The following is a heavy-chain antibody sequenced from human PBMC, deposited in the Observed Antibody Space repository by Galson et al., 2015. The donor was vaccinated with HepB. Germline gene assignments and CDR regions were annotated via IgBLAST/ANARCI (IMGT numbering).Heavy chain of an antibody. J-gene: IGHJ4*02. CDR1: GFTFSSYG. Sequence: SLRLSCAASGFTFSSYGMHWVRQAPGKGLEWVAVIWADGSQKYHADSVKGRFTISRDNSENTLYLQMNSLRAEDTALYYCATDRGGSPFDYWGQGTLVTVSS. CDR3: ATDRGGSPFDY. CDR2: IWADGSQK. V-gene: IGHV3-33*08. D-gene: IGHD5-12*01.